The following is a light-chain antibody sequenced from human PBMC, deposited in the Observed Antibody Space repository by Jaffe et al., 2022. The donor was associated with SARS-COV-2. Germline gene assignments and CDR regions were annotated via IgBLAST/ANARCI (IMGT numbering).Light chain of an antibody. CDR3: AVWDDTLGVPV. CDR2: SQN. CDR1: NSNVGSNA. J-gene: IGLJ3*02. Sequence: QSVLSQPPSASGTLGQRVTLSCSGSNSNVGSNAVNWYQQLPGTAPKLLIHSQNQRPSGVPDRFSGSKSGTSASLDISGLQSDDESTYYCAVWDDTLGVPVFGGGTRLTVL. V-gene: IGLV1-44*01.